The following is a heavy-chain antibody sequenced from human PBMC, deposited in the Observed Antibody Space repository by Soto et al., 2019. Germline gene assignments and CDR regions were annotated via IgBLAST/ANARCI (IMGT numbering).Heavy chain of an antibody. Sequence: SETLSLTCTVSGGSISSSSYYWGWIRQPPGKGLEWIGSIYYGGSTYYNPSLKSRVTISVDTSKNQFSLKLSSVTAADTAVYYCARLTPSSIAARPLPYYYYGMDVWGQGTTVTVSS. V-gene: IGHV4-39*01. CDR2: IYYGGST. J-gene: IGHJ6*02. D-gene: IGHD6-6*01. CDR1: GGSISSSSYY. CDR3: ARLTPSSIAARPLPYYYYGMDV.